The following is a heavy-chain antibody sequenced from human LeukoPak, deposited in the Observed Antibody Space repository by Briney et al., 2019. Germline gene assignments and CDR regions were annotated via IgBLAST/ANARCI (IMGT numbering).Heavy chain of an antibody. CDR2: IYYSGST. CDR3: ARDIGGSYSGLYY. CDR1: GGSISSYY. D-gene: IGHD1-26*01. J-gene: IGHJ4*02. V-gene: IGHV4-59*01. Sequence: SETLSLTCTVSGGSISSYYWSWIRQPPGKGLEWIGYIYYSGSTNYNPSLKSRVTISVDTSKNQFSLKLSSVTAADTAVYYCARDIGGSYSGLYYWGQGTLVTVSS.